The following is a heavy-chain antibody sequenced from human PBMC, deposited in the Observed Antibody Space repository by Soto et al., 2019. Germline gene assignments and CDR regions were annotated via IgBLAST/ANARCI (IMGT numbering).Heavy chain of an antibody. V-gene: IGHV4-31*03. Sequence: SETLSLTCTVSGGSISSGGYYWSWIRQHPGKGLEWIGYIYYSGSTYYNPSLKSRVTISVDTSKNQFSLKLSSVTAADTAVYYCARGGEGSGWSLWGQGTLVTVSS. CDR3: ARGGEGSGWSL. CDR1: GGSISSGGYY. J-gene: IGHJ4*02. D-gene: IGHD6-19*01. CDR2: IYYSGST.